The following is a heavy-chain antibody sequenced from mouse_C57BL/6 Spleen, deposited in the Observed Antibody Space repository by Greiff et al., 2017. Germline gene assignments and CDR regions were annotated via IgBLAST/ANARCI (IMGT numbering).Heavy chain of an antibody. D-gene: IGHD2-14*01. CDR1: GYTFTSYW. CDR3: ARFYREDYYAMDY. Sequence: QVQLQQSGAELVKPGASVKMSCKASGYTFTSYWITWVKQRPGQGLEWIGDIYPGSGSTNYNEKFKSKATLTVDTSSSPAYMQLSSLTSEDSAVYYCARFYREDYYAMDYWCQGTSVTVSS. V-gene: IGHV1-55*01. J-gene: IGHJ4*01. CDR2: IYPGSGST.